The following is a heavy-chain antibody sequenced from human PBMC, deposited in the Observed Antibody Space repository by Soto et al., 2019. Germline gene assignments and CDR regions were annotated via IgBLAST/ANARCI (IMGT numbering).Heavy chain of an antibody. CDR1: GYTFSSYG. CDR2: ISAYNGHT. Sequence: QVQLVQSGAEVKKPGASVKVSCKASGYTFSSYGISWVRQAPGAGLEWMGWISAYNGHTXYAQKLKGRVTMTTDTXXXXXXXXXXXXXXGXTXVXXXARDIYGDPGYWGQGTLVTVSS. J-gene: IGHJ4*02. V-gene: IGHV1-18*01. CDR3: ARDIYGDPGY. D-gene: IGHD4-17*01.